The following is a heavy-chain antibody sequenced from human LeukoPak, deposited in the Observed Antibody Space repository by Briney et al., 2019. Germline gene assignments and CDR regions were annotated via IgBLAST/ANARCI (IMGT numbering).Heavy chain of an antibody. CDR2: TYYRSKWYN. Sequence: SQTLSLTCAISGDSVSSNSAAWNWIRQSPSRGLEWLGRTYYRSKWYNDYAVSVKSRITINPDTSKNQFSLQLNSVTPEDTAVYYCARDIGYQLKREGSSSGFAFDYWGQGTLVTVSS. D-gene: IGHD6-6*01. V-gene: IGHV6-1*01. CDR1: GDSVSSNSAA. J-gene: IGHJ4*02. CDR3: ARDIGYQLKREGSSSGFAFDY.